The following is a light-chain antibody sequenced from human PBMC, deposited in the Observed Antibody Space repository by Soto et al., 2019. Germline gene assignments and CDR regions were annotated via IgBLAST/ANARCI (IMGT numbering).Light chain of an antibody. J-gene: IGKJ5*01. V-gene: IGKV1-8*01. CDR1: QGISSY. CDR2: DAS. CDR3: QQYNSYSWT. Sequence: AIRLTQSPSSFSASTGDRVTITCRASQGISSYLAWYQQKPGKAPKLLIYDASSLESGVPSRFSGSGSGTEFTLTISSLQPDDFATYYCQQYNSYSWTFGQGTRLEI.